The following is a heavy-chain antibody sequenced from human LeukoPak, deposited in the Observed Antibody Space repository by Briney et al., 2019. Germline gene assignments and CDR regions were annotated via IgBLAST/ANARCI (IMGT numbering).Heavy chain of an antibody. D-gene: IGHD6-13*01. J-gene: IGHJ4*02. CDR1: GYTLTELS. CDR3: ATPGQLVHGLDY. V-gene: IGHV1-24*01. CDR2: FDPEDGET. Sequence: EASVKVSCTVSGYTLTELSMHWVRQAPGKGLEWMGGFDPEDGETIYAQKFQGRVTMTEDTSTDTAYVELSSLRSEDTAVYYCATPGQLVHGLDYWGQGTLVTVSS.